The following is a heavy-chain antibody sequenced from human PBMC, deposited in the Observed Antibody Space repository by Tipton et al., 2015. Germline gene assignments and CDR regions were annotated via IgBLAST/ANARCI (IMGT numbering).Heavy chain of an antibody. CDR3: ARRGCSGDDCNHEAFDI. J-gene: IGHJ3*02. CDR2: IYLGDSDT. V-gene: IGHV5-51*01. CDR1: GFSFASHW. D-gene: IGHD2-21*01. Sequence: QLVQSGAEVRKPGESLKISCKASGFSFASHWIGWARQMSGKGQEWMGIIYLGDSDTKYSPSFRGLVTFSVDKSITTAYLQWSSLEASDTAMYYCARRGCSGDDCNHEAFDIWGQGTMVTVSS.